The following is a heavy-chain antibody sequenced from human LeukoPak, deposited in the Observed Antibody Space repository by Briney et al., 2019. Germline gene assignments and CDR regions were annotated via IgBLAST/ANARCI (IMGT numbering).Heavy chain of an antibody. J-gene: IGHJ4*02. Sequence: PSETLSLTCTVSGGSISSYHWYWIRQPPGKGLEWIGYIYYSGSTNYNPSLESRVTISVDTSKNQFSLKLSSVTAADTAVYYCARGGPTVTAYSSFDYWGPGTLVTVSS. CDR2: IYYSGST. V-gene: IGHV4-59*01. D-gene: IGHD2-21*02. CDR1: GGSISSYH. CDR3: ARGGPTVTAYSSFDY.